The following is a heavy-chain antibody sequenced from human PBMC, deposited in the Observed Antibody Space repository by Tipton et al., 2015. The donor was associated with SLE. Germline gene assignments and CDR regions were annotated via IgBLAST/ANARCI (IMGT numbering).Heavy chain of an antibody. CDR1: GFMFPNYA. J-gene: IGHJ4*02. V-gene: IGHV3-23*04. Sequence: QLVQSGGGLVQPGGSLRLSCAASGFMFPNYAMNWVRQAPGKGLEWVSFVSGGGDSTKYADSVKGRFTVSRDNSKYTLYLQMNSLRADDTAVYYCVPRQVGFDHWGQGTLVTVSS. D-gene: IGHD1-26*01. CDR2: VSGGGDST. CDR3: VPRQVGFDH.